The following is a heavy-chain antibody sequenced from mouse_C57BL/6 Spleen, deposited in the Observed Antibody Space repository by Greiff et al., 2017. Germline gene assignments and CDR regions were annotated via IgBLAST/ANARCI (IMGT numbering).Heavy chain of an antibody. CDR3: TREGGYDVKGYYAMDY. V-gene: IGHV5-9-1*02. CDR1: GFTFSSYA. CDR2: ISSGGDYI. D-gene: IGHD2-2*01. J-gene: IGHJ4*01. Sequence: DVKLVESGEGLVKPGGSLKLSCAASGFTFSSYAMSWVRQTPEKRLEWVAYISSGGDYIYYADTVKGRFTISRDNARNTLYLQMSSLKSEDTAMYYCTREGGYDVKGYYAMDYWGQGTSVTVSS.